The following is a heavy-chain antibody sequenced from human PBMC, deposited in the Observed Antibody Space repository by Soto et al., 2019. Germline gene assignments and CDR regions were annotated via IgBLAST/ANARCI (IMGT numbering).Heavy chain of an antibody. Sequence: ASVKVSCKASGYTFTSYAMHWVRQAPGQRLEWMGWINAGNGNTKYSQKFQGRVTITRDTSASTAYMELSSLRSEDTAVYYCARDGWELYFRYFDYWGQGTLVTVSS. CDR2: INAGNGNT. CDR1: GYTFTSYA. J-gene: IGHJ4*02. CDR3: ARDGWELYFRYFDY. D-gene: IGHD1-26*01. V-gene: IGHV1-3*01.